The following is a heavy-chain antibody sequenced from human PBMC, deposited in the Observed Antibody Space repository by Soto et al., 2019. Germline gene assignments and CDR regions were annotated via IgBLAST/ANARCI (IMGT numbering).Heavy chain of an antibody. CDR2: INHSGST. J-gene: IGHJ6*02. CDR3: ARGGRLGYCSGGSCYTQYYYYYGMDV. V-gene: IGHV4-34*01. D-gene: IGHD2-15*01. Sequence: SETLSLTCAVYGGSFSGYYWSWIRQPPGKGLEWIGEINHSGSTNYNPSLKSRVTISVDTSKNQFSLKLSSVTAADTAVYYCARGGRLGYCSGGSCYTQYYYYYGMDVWGQGTTVTVSS. CDR1: GGSFSGYY.